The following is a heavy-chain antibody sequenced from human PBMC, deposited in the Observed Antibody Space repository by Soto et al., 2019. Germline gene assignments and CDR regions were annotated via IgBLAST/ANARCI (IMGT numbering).Heavy chain of an antibody. CDR2: IYHSGST. D-gene: IGHD6-19*01. Sequence: SETLSLTCAVSGDSISSSNWWSCVRQPPGKGLEWIGEIYHSGSTNYNPSLKSRVTISVDKSKNHFSLKLSSVTAADTAVYFCARVLGSGWYSIDSWGQGTLVTVS. J-gene: IGHJ4*02. CDR1: GDSISSSNW. V-gene: IGHV4-4*02. CDR3: ARVLGSGWYSIDS.